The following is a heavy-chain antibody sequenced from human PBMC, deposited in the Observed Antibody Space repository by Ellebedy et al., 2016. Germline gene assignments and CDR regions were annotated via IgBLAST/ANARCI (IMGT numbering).Heavy chain of an antibody. J-gene: IGHJ4*02. CDR2: THLSGGT. Sequence: SETLSLTXTFSGGSISSGAYYWSWVRPHPGKGVEWIGYTHLSGGTYYNPSLKSRLAISVDTSKYQRSLKLSSVTAADTAVYYCARDINGDSAFDYWGQGTLVTVSS. CDR1: GGSISSGAYY. CDR3: ARDINGDSAFDY. D-gene: IGHD4-17*01. V-gene: IGHV4-31*03.